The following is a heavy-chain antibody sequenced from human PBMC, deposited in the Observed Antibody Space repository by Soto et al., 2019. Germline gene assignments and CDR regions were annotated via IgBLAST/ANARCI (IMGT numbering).Heavy chain of an antibody. Sequence: QVQLEQSGAEVKKPGASVKVSCKASGYTFTRSGINWVRQAPGQGPEWMGWISSYNGDTNYAQTFQGRVTMTTDTSTSTAYMELRSLRSDDTAVYYCAREGVAPYYYYGMDVWGQGTPVTVSS. CDR2: ISSYNGDT. CDR3: AREGVAPYYYYGMDV. CDR1: GYTFTRSG. V-gene: IGHV1-18*01. J-gene: IGHJ6*02. D-gene: IGHD5-12*01.